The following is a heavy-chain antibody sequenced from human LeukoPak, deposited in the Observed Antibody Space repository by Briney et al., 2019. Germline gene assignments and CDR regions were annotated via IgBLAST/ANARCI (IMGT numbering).Heavy chain of an antibody. CDR2: INSDGSST. J-gene: IGHJ3*02. D-gene: IGHD6-13*01. CDR3: ARDRGGSSWDDAFDI. Sequence: PGGSLRLSCAASGFTFSSYWMHWVRHAPGKGLVWVSRINSDGSSTSYADSVKGRFTISRDNAKNTLYLQMNGLRAEDTAVYYCARDRGGSSWDDAFDIWGQGTMVTVSS. V-gene: IGHV3-74*01. CDR1: GFTFSSYW.